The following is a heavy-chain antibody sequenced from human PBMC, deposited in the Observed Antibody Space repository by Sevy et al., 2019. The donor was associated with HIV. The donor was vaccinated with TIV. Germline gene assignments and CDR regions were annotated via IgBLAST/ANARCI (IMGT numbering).Heavy chain of an antibody. CDR3: ASPGGYRYGSLLDY. J-gene: IGHJ4*02. Sequence: ASVKVSCKASGYTFTAYFIHWVQQAPGQGLEWMGWINPNSGDTNYAPKFQGRVTVTRDTSISTAYMELSRLRSDDTAVYYCASPGGYRYGSLLDYWGQGTLVTVSS. CDR1: GYTFTAYF. V-gene: IGHV1-2*02. CDR2: INPNSGDT. D-gene: IGHD5-18*01.